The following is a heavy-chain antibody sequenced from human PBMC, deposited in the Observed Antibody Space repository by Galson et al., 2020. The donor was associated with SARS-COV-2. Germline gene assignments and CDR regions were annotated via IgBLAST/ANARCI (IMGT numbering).Heavy chain of an antibody. D-gene: IGHD2-8*01. V-gene: IGHV3-20*04. CDR3: ARDPNIVLMVYARGAPDYYYGMDV. Sequence: GESLKISCAASGFTFDDYGMSWVRQAPGKGLEWVSGINWNGGSTGYADSVKGRFTISRDNAKNSLYLQMNSLRAEDTALYYCARDPNIVLMVYARGAPDYYYGMDVWGQGTTVTVSS. CDR1: GFTFDDYG. CDR2: INWNGGST. J-gene: IGHJ6*02.